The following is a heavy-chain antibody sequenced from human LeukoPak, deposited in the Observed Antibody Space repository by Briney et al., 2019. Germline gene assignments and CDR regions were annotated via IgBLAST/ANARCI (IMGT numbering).Heavy chain of an antibody. V-gene: IGHV4-59*01. CDR3: ARGDLRIAARRSYYYYYMDV. CDR2: IYYSGST. D-gene: IGHD6-6*01. CDR1: GGSISSYY. Sequence: SETLSLTCTVSGGSISSYYWSWIRQPPGKGLEWIRYIYYSGSTNYNPSLKSRFTISVDTSKNQFSLKLSSVTAADTAVYYCARGDLRIAARRSYYYYYMDVWGKGTTVTVSS. J-gene: IGHJ6*03.